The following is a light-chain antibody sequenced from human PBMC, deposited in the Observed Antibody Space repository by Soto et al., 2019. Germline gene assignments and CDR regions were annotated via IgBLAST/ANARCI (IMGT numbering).Light chain of an antibody. Sequence: QSVLTQPPSASGSPGQSVTISCTGTSSDVGGYDYVSWYQQHPGNAPKLMIYEVSKRPSGVPDRFSGSKSGNTASLTVSGLQAEDEADYYCSSYAGSNNPWVFGGGTKVTVL. CDR3: SSYAGSNNPWV. CDR1: SSDVGGYDY. CDR2: EVS. V-gene: IGLV2-8*01. J-gene: IGLJ3*02.